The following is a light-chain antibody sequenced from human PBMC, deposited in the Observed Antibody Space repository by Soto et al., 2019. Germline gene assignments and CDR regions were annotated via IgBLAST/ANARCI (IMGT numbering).Light chain of an antibody. CDR2: EVS. CDR1: SSDVGGYTY. CDR3: TSYTSSSTRV. J-gene: IGLJ1*01. V-gene: IGLV2-14*01. Sequence: QPVLTQPASVSGSPGQSITISCTGTSSDVGGYTYVSWYQHHPGKAPKLMIFEVSNRPSGVSIRFSGSKSGNTASLTISGLQAEDEADYYCTSYTSSSTRVFGTGTKVTVL.